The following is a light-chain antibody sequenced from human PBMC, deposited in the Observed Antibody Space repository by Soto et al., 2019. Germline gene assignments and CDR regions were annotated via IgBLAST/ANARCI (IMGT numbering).Light chain of an antibody. V-gene: IGLV1-44*01. CDR1: SSNIGSNT. CDR3: XSWDDNLHGSYV. CDR2: GSD. J-gene: IGLJ1*01. Sequence: QSVLTQPPSASEIPGQRVTISCSGSSSNIGSNTVNWYQQLPGTAPKLLIYGSDQRPSGVPDRFSGSKSGTSASLAISGLXXXXXXXXXXXSWDDNLHGSYVFGTGTKVTVL.